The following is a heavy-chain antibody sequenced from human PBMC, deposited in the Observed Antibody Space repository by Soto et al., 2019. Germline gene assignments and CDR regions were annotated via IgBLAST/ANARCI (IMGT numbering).Heavy chain of an antibody. CDR1: GGSISSYY. Sequence: QVQLQESGPGLVKPSETLSLTCTVSGGSISSYYWRWLRQPPGKGLEWIGYIYYSGSTNYNPSLKSRVTKSGDTSKNQFSLKLSSVTAADTAVYYCARRWGYEIDYWGQGTLVTVSS. D-gene: IGHD3-16*01. J-gene: IGHJ4*02. CDR3: ARRWGYEIDY. V-gene: IGHV4-59*08. CDR2: IYYSGST.